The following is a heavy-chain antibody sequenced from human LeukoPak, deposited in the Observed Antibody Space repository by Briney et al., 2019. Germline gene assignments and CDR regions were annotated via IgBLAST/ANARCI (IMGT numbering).Heavy chain of an antibody. CDR3: ARGAPGIAAVNE. Sequence: SETLSLTCAVYGGSFSGYYWTWIRQPPGKGLQWIGEINHSGSADYNPSLKSRVTISVDTSKNQFALRLSSVTAADTALYYCARGAPGIAAVNEWGHGTLVTVSS. J-gene: IGHJ1*01. CDR1: GGSFSGYY. CDR2: INHSGSA. D-gene: IGHD6-25*01. V-gene: IGHV4-34*01.